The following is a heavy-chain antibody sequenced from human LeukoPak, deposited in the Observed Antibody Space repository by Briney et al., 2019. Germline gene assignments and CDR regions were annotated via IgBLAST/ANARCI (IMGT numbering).Heavy chain of an antibody. V-gene: IGHV1-2*02. CDR2: INPNSGGT. CDR1: GYTFTVYF. CDR3: ARELNYDSSGYYFDY. Sequence: GASVKVSCKASGYTFTVYFMHWVRQAPGQGLEWMGWINPNSGGTNYAQKFQGRVTMTRDTSISTAYMELSRLRSDDTAVYYCARELNYDSSGYYFDYWGQVTLVTVSS. J-gene: IGHJ4*02. D-gene: IGHD3-22*01.